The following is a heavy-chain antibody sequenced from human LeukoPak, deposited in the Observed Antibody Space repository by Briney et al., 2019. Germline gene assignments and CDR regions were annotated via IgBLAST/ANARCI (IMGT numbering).Heavy chain of an antibody. CDR3: ARDIGSSSSGLFDP. Sequence: GGSLRLSCAASGFTFRNYGMHWVRQAPGKGLEWVAVIWYVGSNKDYGDSVKGRFTISRDNSKNTVYVQINSLRADDTAVYYCARDIGSSSSGLFDPWGQGTLVTVSS. D-gene: IGHD2-2*01. CDR1: GFTFRNYG. J-gene: IGHJ5*02. V-gene: IGHV3-33*01. CDR2: IWYVGSNK.